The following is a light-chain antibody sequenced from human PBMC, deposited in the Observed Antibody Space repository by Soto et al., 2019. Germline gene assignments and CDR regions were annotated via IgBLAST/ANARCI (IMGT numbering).Light chain of an antibody. CDR2: GNS. Sequence: QSVLTQPPSVSGAPGQRVTISCTGSSSNIGAGYDVHWYQQLPGTAPKLLIYGNSNRPSGVPDRFSGSKSGTSASLAITGLQAEDEADSYCQSYDSSLRVFGGGTKLTVL. V-gene: IGLV1-40*01. CDR3: QSYDSSLRV. J-gene: IGLJ2*01. CDR1: SSNIGAGYD.